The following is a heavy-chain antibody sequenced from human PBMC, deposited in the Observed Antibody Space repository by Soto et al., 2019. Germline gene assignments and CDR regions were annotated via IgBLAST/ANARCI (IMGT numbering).Heavy chain of an antibody. CDR1: GGSISSSY. J-gene: IGHJ3*02. CDR2: IYTSGST. V-gene: IGHV4-4*07. CDR3: ARDGWYCSSTSCYSAAFDI. D-gene: IGHD2-2*01. Sequence: SEPLSLPCTVSGGSISSSYWSWIRQPAGNGLEWIGRIYTSGSTNYNPSLKSRVTMSVDTSKNQFSLKLSSVTAADTAVYYCARDGWYCSSTSCYSAAFDIWGQGTMVTVSS.